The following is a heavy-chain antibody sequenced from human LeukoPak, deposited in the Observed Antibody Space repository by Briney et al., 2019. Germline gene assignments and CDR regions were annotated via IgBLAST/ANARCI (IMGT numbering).Heavy chain of an antibody. CDR2: ISSSSSDI. CDR1: GFTFSNYN. D-gene: IGHD3-10*01. Sequence: GGSLRLSCAASGFTFSNYNMNWVRQAPGKGLEWVSSISSSSSDIYYADSVKGRFTISRDNAKNSLYLQMNSLRAEDTAVYYCAREGGFGELSGYWGQGTLVTVSS. V-gene: IGHV3-21*01. CDR3: AREGGFGELSGY. J-gene: IGHJ4*02.